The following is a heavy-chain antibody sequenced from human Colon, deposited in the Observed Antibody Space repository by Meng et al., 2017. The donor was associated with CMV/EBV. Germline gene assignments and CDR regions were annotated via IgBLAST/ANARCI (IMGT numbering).Heavy chain of an antibody. Sequence: GESLKITCAASGFRFSDHFMHWIRHTPERGLEWLSYITPDSTTKYHADSVKGRFTVSRDNAKNLMYLQMNSLRAEDTAVYYCAVQVGPTERYFDIWGRGTLVTVSS. CDR1: GFRFSDHF. V-gene: IGHV3-11*01. CDR2: ITPDSTTK. D-gene: IGHD1-26*01. CDR3: AVQVGPTERYFDI. J-gene: IGHJ2*01.